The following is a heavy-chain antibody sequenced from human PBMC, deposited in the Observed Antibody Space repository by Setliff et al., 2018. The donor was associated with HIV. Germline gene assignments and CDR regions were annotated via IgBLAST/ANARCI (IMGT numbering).Heavy chain of an antibody. V-gene: IGHV4-39*07. CDR1: GGSIKSSSYY. D-gene: IGHD6-13*01. CDR2: IYYSGNT. Sequence: TLSLTCTVSGGSIKSSSYYWGWIRQPPGKGLEWIGSIYYSGNTYYNPSLKRRVTISEDTSRNQFSLRLSSVTAADTAIYYCARVPTSSWYVTTQRTKEYFQQWGQGTLVTVSS. J-gene: IGHJ1*01. CDR3: ARVPTSSWYVTTQRTKEYFQQ.